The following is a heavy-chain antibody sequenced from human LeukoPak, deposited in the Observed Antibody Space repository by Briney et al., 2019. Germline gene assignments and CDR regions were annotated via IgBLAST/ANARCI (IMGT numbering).Heavy chain of an antibody. D-gene: IGHD3-3*01. CDR3: AKMLPDFWSGVDY. V-gene: IGHV3-53*01. CDR1: GFTVSSNY. Sequence: PGGSLRLSCAASGFTVSSNYMSWVRQAPGKGLEWVLVIYSGGSTYYADSVKGRFTISRDNSKNTLYLQMNSLRAEDTAVYYCAKMLPDFWSGVDYWGQGTLVTVSS. CDR2: IYSGGST. J-gene: IGHJ4*02.